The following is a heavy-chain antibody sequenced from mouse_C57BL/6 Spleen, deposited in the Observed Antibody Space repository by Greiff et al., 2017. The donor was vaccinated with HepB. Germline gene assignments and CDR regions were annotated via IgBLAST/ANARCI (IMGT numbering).Heavy chain of an antibody. CDR1: GYTFTSYW. V-gene: IGHV1-53*01. CDR3: AREVYYYGSEDYAMDY. CDR2: INPSNGGT. D-gene: IGHD1-1*01. J-gene: IGHJ4*01. Sequence: QVQLQQPGTELVKPGASVKLSCKASGYTFTSYWMHWVKQRPGQGLEWIGNINPSNGGTNYNEKFKSKATLTVDKSSSTAYMQLSSLTSEDSAVYYCAREVYYYGSEDYAMDYWGQGTSVTVSS.